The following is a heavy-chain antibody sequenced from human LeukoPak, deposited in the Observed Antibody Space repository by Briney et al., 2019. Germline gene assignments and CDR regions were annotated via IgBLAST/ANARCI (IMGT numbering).Heavy chain of an antibody. Sequence: GGSLTLSCAASGFTFTSYWMSWVRQAPGKGLEWVANIKQDGSEKYYVDSVQGRFTISRDNAKNSLYLQMNSLRAEDTAVYYCARITRTNYLDYWGQGTLVTVSS. CDR1: GFTFTSYW. V-gene: IGHV3-7*01. J-gene: IGHJ4*02. CDR2: IKQDGSEK. D-gene: IGHD1-14*01. CDR3: ARITRTNYLDY.